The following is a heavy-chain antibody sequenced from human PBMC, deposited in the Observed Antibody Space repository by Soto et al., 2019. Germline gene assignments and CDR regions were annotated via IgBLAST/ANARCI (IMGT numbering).Heavy chain of an antibody. CDR1: GFSLTTSGVT. Sequence: QIPLKESGPTLVKPTQTLTLTCTFSGFSLTTSGVTVGWIRQPPGKALEWLALIYWNDDKRYSPSLTSRLTITKDTSKNQVVLTRTNMDPVDTGTYYCAHSSGRKGAFDYWGQGTLVTVSS. V-gene: IGHV2-5*01. CDR3: AHSSGRKGAFDY. J-gene: IGHJ4*02. D-gene: IGHD1-1*01. CDR2: IYWNDDK.